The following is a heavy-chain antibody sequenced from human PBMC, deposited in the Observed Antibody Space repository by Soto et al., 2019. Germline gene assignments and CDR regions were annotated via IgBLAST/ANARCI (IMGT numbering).Heavy chain of an antibody. CDR3: ARESEDLTSKFDY. J-gene: IGHJ4*02. V-gene: IGHV3-21*06. Sequence: GGSLRLSCAASGFTFTRYSMNWVRQAPGKGLEWVSSISSTTNYIYYGDSMKGRFTISRDNAKNSLYLEMNSLRAEDTAVYYCARESEDLTSKFDYWGQGTLVTSPQ. CDR1: GFTFTRYS. CDR2: ISSTTNYI.